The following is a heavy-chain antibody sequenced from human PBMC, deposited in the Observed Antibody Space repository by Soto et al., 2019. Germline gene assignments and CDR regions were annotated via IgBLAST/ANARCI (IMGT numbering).Heavy chain of an antibody. CDR3: VRDVGP. CDR2: IGTAGDT. Sequence: GGSLRLSCAASGFTFSSYDMHWVRQGTEKGLEWVSAIGTAGDTYYLDSEKGRFTISRENAKNSLYLQMGSLRAGDTAIYYCVRDVGPWGQGTLVTVSS. CDR1: GFTFSSYD. D-gene: IGHD2-15*01. V-gene: IGHV3-13*01. J-gene: IGHJ5*02.